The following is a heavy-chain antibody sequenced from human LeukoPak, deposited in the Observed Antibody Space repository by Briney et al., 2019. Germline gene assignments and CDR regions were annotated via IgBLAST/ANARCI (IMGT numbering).Heavy chain of an antibody. Sequence: AETLSLTCTVSGGSISSYYWSWIRQPPGKGLEWLGYLHYSGPTNYNPALKSRVTISVDTSKNQFSLKLSSVTAADTAVYYCARGLVTAAGTIFDYWGQGTLVTVST. J-gene: IGHJ4*02. D-gene: IGHD6-13*01. CDR3: ARGLVTAAGTIFDY. CDR2: LHYSGPT. V-gene: IGHV4-59*01. CDR1: GGSISSYY.